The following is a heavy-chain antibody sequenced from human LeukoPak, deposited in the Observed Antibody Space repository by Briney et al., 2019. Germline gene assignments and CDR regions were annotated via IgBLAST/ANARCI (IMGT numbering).Heavy chain of an antibody. Sequence: ASVKVSCKASGYTFTGYYVHWVRQAPGQGLEWMGWISAYNGNTNYAQKLQGRVTMTTDTSTSTAYMELRSLRSDDTAVYYCAGYSSSFDYFDYWGQGTLVTVSS. J-gene: IGHJ4*02. CDR2: ISAYNGNT. V-gene: IGHV1-18*04. D-gene: IGHD6-6*01. CDR3: AGYSSSFDYFDY. CDR1: GYTFTGYY.